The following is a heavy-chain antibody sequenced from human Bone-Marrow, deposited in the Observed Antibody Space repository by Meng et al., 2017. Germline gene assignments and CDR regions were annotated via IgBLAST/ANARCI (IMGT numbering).Heavy chain of an antibody. CDR3: AKYSYGLGDYFDY. CDR1: GFSFSSYT. CDR2: LSGGCFTT. D-gene: IGHD3-10*01. Sequence: VPWVGSGGDLGNSGGSLRLSGAGYGFSFSSYTMSWVRRAPGKGLAWLAALSGGCFTTYYADSVKGRFTISRHNSKNTLYLQVNSLRAEDTALYYCAKYSYGLGDYFDYWGQGALVTVSS. J-gene: IGHJ4*02. V-gene: IGHV3-23*04.